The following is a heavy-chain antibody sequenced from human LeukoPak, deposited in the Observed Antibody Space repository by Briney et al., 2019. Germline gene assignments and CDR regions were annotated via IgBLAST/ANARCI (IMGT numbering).Heavy chain of an antibody. CDR2: IYYSGST. V-gene: IGHV4-61*01. Sequence: PSETLSLTCTVSGGSISSGSYYWSWIRQPPGKGLEWIGYIYYSGSTNYNPSLKSRVTISVDTSKNQFSLKLSSVTAADTAVYYCARASEVIAAQGAFDIWGQGTMVTVSS. D-gene: IGHD6-6*01. J-gene: IGHJ3*02. CDR1: GGSISSGSYY. CDR3: ARASEVIAAQGAFDI.